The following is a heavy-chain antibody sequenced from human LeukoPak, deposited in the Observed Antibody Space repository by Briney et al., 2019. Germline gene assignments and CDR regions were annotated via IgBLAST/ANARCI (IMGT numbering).Heavy chain of an antibody. J-gene: IGHJ4*02. Sequence: GESLRLSCAASGFTFSSYAMSWVRQAPGKGLEWVSAISGSGGSTYYADSVKGRFTISRDSSKNTLYLQMNSLRAEDPAVYYCAKVDDFWSGYFDYWGQGTLVTVSS. V-gene: IGHV3-23*01. D-gene: IGHD3-3*01. CDR3: AKVDDFWSGYFDY. CDR1: GFTFSSYA. CDR2: ISGSGGST.